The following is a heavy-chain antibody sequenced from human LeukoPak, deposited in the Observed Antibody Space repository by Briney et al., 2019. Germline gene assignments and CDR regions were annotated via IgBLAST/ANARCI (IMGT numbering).Heavy chain of an antibody. V-gene: IGHV3-74*01. Sequence: GGSLRLSCAASGFTFSSYWMHWVRQAPGKGPVWVSRINSGGSTTNYSDSVKGRFTISRDNAKNTLDLQMNSLRAEDTAVYYCARRSSGSPPYYFDYWGQGTLVTVSS. CDR1: GFTFSSYW. J-gene: IGHJ4*02. D-gene: IGHD1-26*01. CDR2: INSGGSTT. CDR3: ARRSSGSPPYYFDY.